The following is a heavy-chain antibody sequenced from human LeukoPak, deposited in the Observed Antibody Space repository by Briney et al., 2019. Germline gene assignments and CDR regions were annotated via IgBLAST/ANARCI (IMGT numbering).Heavy chain of an antibody. CDR2: IKSKTDGGTT. CDR3: TTVVDYDYVWGSYRLRGSFDY. D-gene: IGHD3-16*02. J-gene: IGHJ4*02. CDR1: GLIFSNGW. Sequence: GGSLRLSCAASGLIFSNGWMNWVRQAPGKGLEWVGRIKSKTDGGTTDFAAPVKGRFTISRDDSKNTLYLQMNSLKTEDTAVYYCTTVVDYDYVWGSYRLRGSFDYWGQGTLVTVSS. V-gene: IGHV3-15*07.